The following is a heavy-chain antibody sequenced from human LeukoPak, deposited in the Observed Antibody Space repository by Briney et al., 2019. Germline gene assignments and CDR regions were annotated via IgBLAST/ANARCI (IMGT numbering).Heavy chain of an antibody. D-gene: IGHD2-21*02. V-gene: IGHV4-34*01. CDR1: GGSFSGYY. CDR3: ARGSPLLSYAFDY. J-gene: IGHJ4*02. CDR2: INHSGST. Sequence: SETLSLTCAVYGGSFSGYYWSWIRQPPGKGLEWIGEINHSGSTNYNPSLKSRVTISVDTSKNQFSLKLSSVTAADTAVYYCARGSPLLSYAFDYWGQGTLVTVSS.